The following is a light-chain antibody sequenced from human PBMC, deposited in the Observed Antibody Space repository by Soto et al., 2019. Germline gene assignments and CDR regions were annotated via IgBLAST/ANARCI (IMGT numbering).Light chain of an antibody. CDR3: QSHASSGSGSV. CDR1: NSNIGAGYG. CDR2: DTS. V-gene: IGLV1-40*01. J-gene: IGLJ2*01. Sequence: QSVLTQPPSVSGAPGRRVTISCTGSNSNIGAGYGVYWYQQLPGTAPRLLIYDTSRPSAVPDRRFSSTSGSATSLAITGVPDDDEADYYCQSHASSGSGSVFGGGTQLTVL.